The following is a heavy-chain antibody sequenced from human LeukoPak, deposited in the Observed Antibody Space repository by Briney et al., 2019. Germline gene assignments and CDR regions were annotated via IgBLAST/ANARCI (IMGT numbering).Heavy chain of an antibody. CDR3: AELGITMIGGV. V-gene: IGHV3-48*03. CDR1: GFTFSSYE. D-gene: IGHD3-10*02. Sequence: GGSLRLSCAASGFTFSSYEMNRVRQAPGKGLEWVSYISSSGSTIYCADSVKGRFTISRDNAKNSLYLQMNSLRAEDTAVYYCAELGITMIGGVWGKGTTVTISS. CDR2: ISSSGSTI. J-gene: IGHJ6*04.